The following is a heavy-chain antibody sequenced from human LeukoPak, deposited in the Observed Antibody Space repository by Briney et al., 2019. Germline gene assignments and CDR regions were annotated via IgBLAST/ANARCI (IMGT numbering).Heavy chain of an antibody. CDR2: ISSSSSYI. D-gene: IGHD1-26*01. CDR1: GFTFSSYA. CDR3: ARAREGSGFDY. V-gene: IGHV3-21*01. J-gene: IGHJ4*02. Sequence: GGSLRLSCAASGFTFSSYAMSWVRQAPGKGLEWVSSISSSSSYIYYADSVKGRFTISRDNAKNSLYLQMNSLRAEDTAVYYCARAREGSGFDYWGQGTLVTVSS.